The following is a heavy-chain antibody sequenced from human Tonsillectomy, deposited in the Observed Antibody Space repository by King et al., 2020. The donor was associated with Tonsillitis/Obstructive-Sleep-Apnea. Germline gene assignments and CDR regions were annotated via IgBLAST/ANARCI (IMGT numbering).Heavy chain of an antibody. J-gene: IGHJ6*03. D-gene: IGHD3-3*01. V-gene: IGHV3-21*01. CDR3: ERPHTISPSQYYYYYYMDV. CDR2: ISNSGSYI. Sequence: VQLVESGGGLVKPGGSLRLSCAASGFTFSSYSMNWVRQAPGKGLEWVSSISNSGSYIYYADSLKGRFTISRDNAKNSLYLQMNSLTAEDTAVYYCERPHTISPSQYYYYYYMDVWGKGTTVTASS. CDR1: GFTFSSYS.